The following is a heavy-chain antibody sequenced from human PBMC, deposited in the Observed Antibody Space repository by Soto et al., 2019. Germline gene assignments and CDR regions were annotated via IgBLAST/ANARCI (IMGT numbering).Heavy chain of an antibody. V-gene: IGHV3-30*18. CDR3: AKDLTDSWSDGKRYFDY. D-gene: IGHD1-1*01. CDR1: GFTFSRYG. Sequence: QVQLVESGGGVVQPGRSLRLSCAASGFTFSRYGMYWVRQAPGKGLEWVAVILSDGSNTYYADSVKGRFTISRDNSKNTLYLQMNSLRAEDTAMYYCAKDLTDSWSDGKRYFDYWGQGTPVTVSS. CDR2: ILSDGSNT. J-gene: IGHJ4*02.